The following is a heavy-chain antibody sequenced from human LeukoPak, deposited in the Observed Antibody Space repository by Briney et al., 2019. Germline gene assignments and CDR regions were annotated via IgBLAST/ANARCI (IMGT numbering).Heavy chain of an antibody. V-gene: IGHV3-74*01. CDR1: GFTFSSYW. D-gene: IGHD6-6*01. CDR2: VDEDGYTR. CDR3: ARDWASSSYGSWDGHYMDV. Sequence: PGGSLRLSCAASGFTFSSYWMHWVRLVPGKGLVWLSQVDEDGYTRNYADSVRGRFTISRDNAKKMLYLQMNSLRAEDTAVYFCARDWASSSYGSWDGHYMDVWGKGTTVTVSS. J-gene: IGHJ6*03.